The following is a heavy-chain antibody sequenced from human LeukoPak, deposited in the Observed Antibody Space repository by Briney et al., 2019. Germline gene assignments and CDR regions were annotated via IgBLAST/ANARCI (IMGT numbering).Heavy chain of an antibody. D-gene: IGHD4-11*01. CDR3: ARMKSNGLDY. V-gene: IGHV4-30-2*01. CDR2: IYHTGST. CDR1: GGSISSDGYY. J-gene: IGHJ4*02. Sequence: SETLSLTCTVSGGSISSDGYYWSWIRQPPGKGLEWIGFIYHTGSTSYNSSLKSRATMSVDTSKNQFSLKLTSVAAADTAVYFCARMKSNGLDYWGQGTLVTVSS.